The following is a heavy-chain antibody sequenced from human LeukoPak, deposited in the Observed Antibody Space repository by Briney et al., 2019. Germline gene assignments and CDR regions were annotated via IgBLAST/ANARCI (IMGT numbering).Heavy chain of an antibody. V-gene: IGHV3-53*01. Sequence: GGSLRLSCAASGFTVSTNFMNGVRQAPGKGLEGVSIVYSGGSTYYADSVKGRFTISRDDSKNTVCLQMNSLRADDTAMYYCARGYCTGTNCLVDYWGQGTLVTVSS. CDR3: ARGYCTGTNCLVDY. CDR2: VYSGGST. CDR1: GFTVSTNF. J-gene: IGHJ4*02. D-gene: IGHD2-8*02.